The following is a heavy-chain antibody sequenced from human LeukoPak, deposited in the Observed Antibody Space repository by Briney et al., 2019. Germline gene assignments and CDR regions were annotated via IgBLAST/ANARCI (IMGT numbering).Heavy chain of an antibody. CDR3: ARDNSSSCREN. V-gene: IGHV3-23*01. J-gene: IGHJ4*02. CDR2: ISGSGGST. CDR1: GFTFSSYA. Sequence: GGSLRLSCPASGFTFSSYAMSWVRQAPGKGLEWVSAISGSGGSTYSADSVKDRFTISRDNSKNTLYLQMNSLRAEDTAVYYCARDNSSSCRENWGQGTLVTVSS. D-gene: IGHD6-6*01.